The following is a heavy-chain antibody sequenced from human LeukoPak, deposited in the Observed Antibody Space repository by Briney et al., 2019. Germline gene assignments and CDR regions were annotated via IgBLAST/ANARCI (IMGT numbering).Heavy chain of an antibody. Sequence: SETLSLTCTVSGGSISSYYWSWIRQPAGKGLEWIGRIYTSGSTNYNPSLKSRVTMSVDTSKNQFSLKLRSVTAADTAVYYCARGVLWFGEAIPYYFDYWGQGTLVTVSS. V-gene: IGHV4-4*07. CDR2: IYTSGST. CDR3: ARGVLWFGEAIPYYFDY. CDR1: GGSISSYY. J-gene: IGHJ4*02. D-gene: IGHD3-10*01.